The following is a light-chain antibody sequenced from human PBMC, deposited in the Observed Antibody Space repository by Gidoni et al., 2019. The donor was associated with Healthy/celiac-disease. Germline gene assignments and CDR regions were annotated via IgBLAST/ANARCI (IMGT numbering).Light chain of an antibody. CDR2: AAS. Sequence: DIQLTQFPSFSSASVGDRVTITSRASQGISCYLAWYQQKPGKAPKLLIYAASTLQSGVPSRFSGSGSGTEFTLTISSLQPEDFATYYCQQLNSYLITFGQGTRLEIK. V-gene: IGKV1-9*01. J-gene: IGKJ5*01. CDR1: QGISCY. CDR3: QQLNSYLIT.